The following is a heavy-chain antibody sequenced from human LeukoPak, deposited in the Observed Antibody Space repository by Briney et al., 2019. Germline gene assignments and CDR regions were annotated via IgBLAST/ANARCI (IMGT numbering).Heavy chain of an antibody. J-gene: IGHJ5*02. V-gene: IGHV2-5*01. Sequence: SGPTLVKPTQTLTLTCTFSGFSLSTSGVGVGWIRQPPGKALEWLALIYWHDDKRYSPSLKSRLTITKDTSKNQVVLTMTNMDPVDTATYYCAHTPRDIRWFGEYERDNWFDPWGQGTLVTVSS. CDR3: AHTPRDIRWFGEYERDNWFDP. CDR1: GFSLSTSGVG. CDR2: IYWHDDK. D-gene: IGHD3-10*01.